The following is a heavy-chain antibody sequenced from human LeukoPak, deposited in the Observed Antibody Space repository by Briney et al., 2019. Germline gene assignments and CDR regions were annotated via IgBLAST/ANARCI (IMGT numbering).Heavy chain of an antibody. Sequence: SGGSLRLSCAASGFTFSSYAMNWVRQAPGKGLEWVSSITTSSSYIYYADSVEGRFTISRDDAKNSLYLQMNSLRAEDTAVYYCARDRAPAGTVWFGPWGQGTLVTVSS. V-gene: IGHV3-21*01. D-gene: IGHD6-13*01. CDR1: GFTFSSYA. J-gene: IGHJ5*02. CDR2: ITTSSSYI. CDR3: ARDRAPAGTVWFGP.